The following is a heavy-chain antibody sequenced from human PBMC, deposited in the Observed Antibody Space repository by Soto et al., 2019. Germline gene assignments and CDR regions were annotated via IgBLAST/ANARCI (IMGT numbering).Heavy chain of an antibody. J-gene: IGHJ4*02. CDR1: EFTFSTYW. V-gene: IGHV3-7*01. CDR3: VCGGNFFIY. D-gene: IGHD3-16*01. Sequence: EVQLVESGGGLVQPGGSLRLSCAASEFTFSTYWMTWVRQPPGKGLEWVANMDQDGSETYYVDSVRGRFTVSRDNAKNSLYLQMNSLRVEDTAVYYCVCGGNFFIYWGQGTLVTVSP. CDR2: MDQDGSET.